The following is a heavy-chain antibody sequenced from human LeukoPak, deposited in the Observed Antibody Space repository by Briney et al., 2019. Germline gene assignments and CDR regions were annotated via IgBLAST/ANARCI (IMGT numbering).Heavy chain of an antibody. V-gene: IGHV4-39*07. Sequence: SETLSLTCTVSGGSISSSSYYWGWIRQPPGKGLEWIGSIYYSGSTYYNPSLKSRVTISVDTSKNQSSLKLSSVTAADTAVYYCARSTGQWLAVLHWYFDLWGRGTLVTVSS. CDR2: IYYSGST. D-gene: IGHD6-19*01. CDR1: GGSISSSSYY. J-gene: IGHJ2*01. CDR3: ARSTGQWLAVLHWYFDL.